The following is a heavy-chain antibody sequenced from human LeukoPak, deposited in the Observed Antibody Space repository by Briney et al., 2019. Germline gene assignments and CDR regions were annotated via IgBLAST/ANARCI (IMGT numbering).Heavy chain of an antibody. J-gene: IGHJ6*02. CDR1: GGTFSSYD. V-gene: IGHV1-8*02. CDR3: ASSYSSSWSSTLGLYYYYGMDV. D-gene: IGHD6-13*01. Sequence: ASVKVSCKASGGTFSSYDINWVRQATGQGLEWMGWMNPNSGNTGYAQKFQGRVTMTRNTSISTAYMELSSLRSEDTAVYYCASSYSSSWSSTLGLYYYYGMDVWGQGTTVTVSS. CDR2: MNPNSGNT.